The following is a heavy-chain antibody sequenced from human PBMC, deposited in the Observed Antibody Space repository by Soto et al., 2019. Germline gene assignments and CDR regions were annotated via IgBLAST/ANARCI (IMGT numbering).Heavy chain of an antibody. D-gene: IGHD3-9*01. CDR2: ISCYNGNT. CDR3: ARSDHYFDWLPQSQYYFDC. CDR1: GYTFTSYG. J-gene: IGHJ4*02. V-gene: IGHV1-18*01. Sequence: QVQLVQSGAEVKKPGASVKVSCKASGYTFTSYGITWVRQAPGQGLEWMGWISCYNGNTNYAQKLQGRVTMTIDTATSTAYLELRRLRSEEAVEYYCARSDHYFDWLPQSQYYFDCWGEGTLVTVS.